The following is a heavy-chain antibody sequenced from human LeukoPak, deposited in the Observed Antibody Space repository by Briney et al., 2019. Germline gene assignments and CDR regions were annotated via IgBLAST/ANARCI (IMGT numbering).Heavy chain of an antibody. CDR2: INPNSGGT. CDR3: ARDLSYYDFWSGYLRDY. D-gene: IGHD3-3*01. J-gene: IGHJ4*02. Sequence: ASVKVSCKASGYTFTGYYMHWVRQAPGQGLEWMGRINPNSGGTNYAQKFQGRVTMTRDTSISTAYMELSRLRSDDTAVYYCARDLSYYDFWSGYLRDYWGQGTLVTVSS. V-gene: IGHV1-2*06. CDR1: GYTFTGYY.